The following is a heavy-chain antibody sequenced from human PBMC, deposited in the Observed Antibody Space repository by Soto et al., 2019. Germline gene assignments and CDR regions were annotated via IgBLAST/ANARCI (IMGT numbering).Heavy chain of an antibody. CDR1: GFTFSHFG. V-gene: IGHV3-30*18. CDR2: VSYDGTNK. Sequence: QEQLVESGGGVVQPGGSLRLSCAASGFTFSHFGMHWVRQAPGKGLEWMTSVSYDGTNKYYADSVKGRFTISRDYSANTLYLQMNSLTAEDTAVYYCAKDRGYQLPWGMDVGGKGTAVTVSS. J-gene: IGHJ6*04. CDR3: AKDRGYQLPWGMDV. D-gene: IGHD2-2*01.